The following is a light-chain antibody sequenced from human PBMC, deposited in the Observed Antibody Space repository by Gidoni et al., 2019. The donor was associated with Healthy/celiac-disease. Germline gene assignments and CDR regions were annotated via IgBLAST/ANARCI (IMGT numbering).Light chain of an antibody. CDR2: DVS. J-gene: IGLJ3*02. V-gene: IGLV2-14*01. Sequence: QAALTQPASVSGSPGQSITISCTVTSSDVGGYNYVYWYQQHPGKAPKLMIYDVSNRPSGVSNRFSGSKSGNTASLTISGLQAEDEADYYCSSYTSSSPPIWVFGGGTKLTVL. CDR3: SSYTSSSPPIWV. CDR1: SSDVGGYNY.